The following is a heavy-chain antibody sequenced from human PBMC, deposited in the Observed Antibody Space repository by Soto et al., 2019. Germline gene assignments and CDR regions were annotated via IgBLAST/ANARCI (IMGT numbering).Heavy chain of an antibody. CDR2: IYSGGST. V-gene: IGHV3-53*01. CDR1: GFIVSSNY. J-gene: IGHJ6*02. D-gene: IGHD6-19*01. CDR3: ARDRIAVAGTYGRWNYYYGMDV. Sequence: EMQLVESGGGLIQPGGSLRLSCAASGFIVSSNYMSWVRQAPGKGLEWVSVIYSGGSTYYADSVKGRFTISRDNSKNTXYXQXXSLRAEDTAVYYCARDRIAVAGTYGRWNYYYGMDVWGQGTTVTVSS.